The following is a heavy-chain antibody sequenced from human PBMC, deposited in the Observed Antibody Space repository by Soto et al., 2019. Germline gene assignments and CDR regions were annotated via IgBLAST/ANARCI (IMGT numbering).Heavy chain of an antibody. J-gene: IGHJ4*02. V-gene: IGHV1-3*01. CDR1: GYTSTSYA. Sequence: ASVKVFCKASGYTSTSYAMHWVRQAPGQRLEWMGWINAGNGNTNYAQKLQGRVTMTTDTSTSTAYMELRSLRSDDTAVYYCARAWVSSPFDYWGQGTLVTVSS. D-gene: IGHD2-2*01. CDR3: ARAWVSSPFDY. CDR2: INAGNGNT.